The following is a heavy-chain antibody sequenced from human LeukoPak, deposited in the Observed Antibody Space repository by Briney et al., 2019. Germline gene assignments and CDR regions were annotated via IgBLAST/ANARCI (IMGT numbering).Heavy chain of an antibody. V-gene: IGHV3-23*01. J-gene: IGHJ4*02. Sequence: GGSLRLSCAASGFTFSSYAMSWVRQIPGKGLEWVSAISGSDAGTYCADSVKGRFTISRDNSKNTLYLQMNRLRAEDTAVYYCAKGSRGSCSRTYCYPFDYWGQGTLVTVSS. CDR3: AKGSRGSCSRTYCYPFDY. CDR1: GFTFSSYA. D-gene: IGHD2-2*01. CDR2: ISGSDAGT.